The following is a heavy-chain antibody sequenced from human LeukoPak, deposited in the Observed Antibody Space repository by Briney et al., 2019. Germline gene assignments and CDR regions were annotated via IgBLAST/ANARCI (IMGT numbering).Heavy chain of an antibody. Sequence: PSETLSLTCAVYGGSFSGYYWSWIRQPPGKGLEWIGEINHSGSTNYNPSLKSRVTISVDTSKNQFSLKLSSVTAADTAVYYCARVVVRGWLNIWGQGTMVTVSS. J-gene: IGHJ3*02. CDR1: GGSFSGYY. CDR2: INHSGST. CDR3: ARVVVRGWLNI. V-gene: IGHV4-34*01. D-gene: IGHD3-10*01.